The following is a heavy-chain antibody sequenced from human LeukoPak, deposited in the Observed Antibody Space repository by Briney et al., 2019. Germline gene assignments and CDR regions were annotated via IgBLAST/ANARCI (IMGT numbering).Heavy chain of an antibody. Sequence: PGGSLRLSCAASGFTFSSYAMSWVRQAPGKGLEWVSSISGSGDSTYYADSVKGRFTISRDNSKNTLYLQLNSLRAEDTAVYYCAKSRRWEGRAASNYWGQETLVTVSS. CDR1: GFTFSSYA. J-gene: IGHJ4*02. CDR3: AKSRRWEGRAASNY. CDR2: ISGSGDST. V-gene: IGHV3-23*01. D-gene: IGHD1-26*01.